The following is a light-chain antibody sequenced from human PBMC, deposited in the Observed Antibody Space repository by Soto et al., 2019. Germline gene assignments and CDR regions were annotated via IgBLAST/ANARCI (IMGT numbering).Light chain of an antibody. V-gene: IGLV2-23*03. J-gene: IGLJ1*01. CDR3: CSYAGSSTFAYV. CDR1: SSDVGSYNL. Sequence: QSALTQPASVSGSPGQSITISCTGTSSDVGSYNLVSWYQQHPGKAPKLMIYEGSKRPSGVSNRFSGSKSGITASLTISGLQAEDDADYYCCSYAGSSTFAYVFGTGTKLTVL. CDR2: EGS.